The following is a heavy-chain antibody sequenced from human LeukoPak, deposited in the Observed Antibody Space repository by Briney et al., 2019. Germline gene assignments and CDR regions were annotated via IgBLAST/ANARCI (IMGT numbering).Heavy chain of an antibody. D-gene: IGHD4-17*01. CDR3: ARDPGVYGDYGLDY. V-gene: IGHV4-39*07. CDR1: GGSISSSSYY. CDR2: IYYSGST. Sequence: SETLSLTCTVSGGSISSSSYYWGWIRQPPGRGLEWIGNIYYSGSTYYDPSLKSRVTMSGDTSKTQYSLKLHSVTAADTAVYYCARDPGVYGDYGLDYWGQGTLVTVSS. J-gene: IGHJ4*02.